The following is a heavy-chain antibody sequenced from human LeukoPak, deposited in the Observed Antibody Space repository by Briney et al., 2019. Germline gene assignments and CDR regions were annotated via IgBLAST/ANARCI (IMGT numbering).Heavy chain of an antibody. J-gene: IGHJ4*02. CDR2: ISSSSSTI. V-gene: IGHV3-48*04. D-gene: IGHD3-22*01. CDR1: GFTFSSYN. CDR3: ARAGGGYGYFDY. Sequence: GGSLRLSRAASGFTFSSYNINWVRQAPGKGLEWVSYISSSSSTIYYVESVKGRFTISRDNAKNALYLQMNSLRAEDTAVYYCARAGGGYGYFDYWGQGTLVTVSS.